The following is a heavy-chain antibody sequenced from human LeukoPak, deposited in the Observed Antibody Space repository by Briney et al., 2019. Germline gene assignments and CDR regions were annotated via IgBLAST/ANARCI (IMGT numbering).Heavy chain of an antibody. CDR2: INPKSGAT. CDR1: GYSFSDYY. CDR3: ARDRQWLVLVY. D-gene: IGHD6-19*01. J-gene: IGHJ4*02. V-gene: IGHV1-2*02. Sequence: ASVKVSCKASGYSFSDYYLHWVRQAPGQGLEWMGWINPKSGATNYAQKFQGRVTMTRDTPVDTAYMEMNGLRSDDTAVYYCARDRQWLVLVYWGQGTLVTVSS.